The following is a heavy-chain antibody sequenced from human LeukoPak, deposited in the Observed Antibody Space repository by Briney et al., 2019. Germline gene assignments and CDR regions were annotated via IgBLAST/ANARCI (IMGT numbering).Heavy chain of an antibody. D-gene: IGHD2-21*02. V-gene: IGHV1-2*02. Sequence: ASVKVSCKASGYTFTGYYMHWVRQAPGQGLEWMGWINPNSGGTNYAQKFQGRVTMTRDTSISTAYLQWSSLKASDSAMYYCARTSVTATYFDNWGQGTLVTVSS. J-gene: IGHJ4*02. CDR2: INPNSGGT. CDR1: GYTFTGYY. CDR3: ARTSVTATYFDN.